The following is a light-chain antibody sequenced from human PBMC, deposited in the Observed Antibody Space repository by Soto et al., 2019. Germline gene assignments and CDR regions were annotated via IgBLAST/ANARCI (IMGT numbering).Light chain of an antibody. CDR2: AAS. CDR1: QSISSY. V-gene: IGKV1-39*01. Sequence: DIQMTQSPSSLSASVGDRVTITCRASQSISSYFNWYQQKPGKAPKLLIYAASSLQSGVQSRFSGSGSGTDFTLTISSLQHEDVATYYCQQSYSTPHTFGQGTKVEIK. J-gene: IGKJ1*01. CDR3: QQSYSTPHT.